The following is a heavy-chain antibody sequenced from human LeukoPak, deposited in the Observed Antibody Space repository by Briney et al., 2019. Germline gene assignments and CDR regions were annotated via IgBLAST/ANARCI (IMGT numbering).Heavy chain of an antibody. V-gene: IGHV3-64D*09. D-gene: IGHD6-25*01. Sequence: GGSLRLSCSTSGFTFSSYLMYWVRQAPGKGLEFVANINHNGERTQYGDSVKGRFTISRDNSKNTLYLQMSSLRPEDTAVYYCVIDRAAASAFDIWGQGTVVTVSS. J-gene: IGHJ3*02. CDR1: GFTFSSYL. CDR2: INHNGERT. CDR3: VIDRAAASAFDI.